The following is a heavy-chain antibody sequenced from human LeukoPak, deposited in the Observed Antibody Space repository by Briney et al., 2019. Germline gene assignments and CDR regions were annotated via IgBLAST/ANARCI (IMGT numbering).Heavy chain of an antibody. J-gene: IGHJ4*02. CDR2: IYTSGST. V-gene: IGHV4-4*07. CDR3: ARGPRNSDWYSIDY. CDR1: GGSISSYF. Sequence: PSETLSLTCTVSGGSISSYFWSWIRQPAGKGLEWFGRIYTSGSTDYNPSLKSRVTMSVDTSKNQFSLKLNSVTAADTAVYYCARGPRNSDWYSIDYWGQGTLATVSS. D-gene: IGHD6-19*01.